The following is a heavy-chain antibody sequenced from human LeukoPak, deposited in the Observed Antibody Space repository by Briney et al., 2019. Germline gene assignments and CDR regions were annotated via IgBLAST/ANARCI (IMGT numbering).Heavy chain of an antibody. CDR1: GFTFSSYG. D-gene: IGHD3-9*01. J-gene: IGHJ4*02. CDR2: ISGSGGST. Sequence: GGSLRLSCAASGFTFSSYGMSWVRQAPGKGLEWVSAISGSGGSTYYADSVKGRFTISRDNSKNTPYLQMNSLRAEDTAVYYCAKDRWVLRYFDWLSPFDYWGQGTLVTVSS. V-gene: IGHV3-23*01. CDR3: AKDRWVLRYFDWLSPFDY.